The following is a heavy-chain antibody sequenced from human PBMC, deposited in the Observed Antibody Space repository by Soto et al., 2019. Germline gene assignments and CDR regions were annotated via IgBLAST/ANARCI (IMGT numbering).Heavy chain of an antibody. CDR1: GGTFSSYA. CDR2: IIPIFGTA. D-gene: IGHD2-2*01. CDR3: AREQENQPADGMDV. Sequence: HVQLVQSGAEVKKPGSSVKVSCKASGGTFSSYAISWVRQAPGQGIEWMGGIIPIFGTANYAQKFQGSVTITADESTSTAYMELSSLRSEDTAVYYCAREQENQPADGMDVWGKGTTVTVSS. V-gene: IGHV1-69*12. J-gene: IGHJ6*04.